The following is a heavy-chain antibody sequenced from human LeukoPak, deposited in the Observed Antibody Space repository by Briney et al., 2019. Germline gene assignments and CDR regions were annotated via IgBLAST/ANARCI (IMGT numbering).Heavy chain of an antibody. CDR1: RYTFVNYG. J-gene: IGHJ3*02. V-gene: IGHV1-18*01. CDR2: ISVSSSNT. CDR3: ASGKNRDYDFWSGAPDPAFDI. Sequence: ASVKVPCKASRYTFVNYGITWVRQAPGQGLEWMGWISVSSSNTNYARKLQGRVTMTTDTSTSTAYMELRSLRSDDTAVYYCASGKNRDYDFWSGAPDPAFDIWGQGTMVTVSS. D-gene: IGHD3-3*01.